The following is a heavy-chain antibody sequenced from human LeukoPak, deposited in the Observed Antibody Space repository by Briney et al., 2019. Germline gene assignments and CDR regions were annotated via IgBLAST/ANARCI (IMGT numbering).Heavy chain of an antibody. CDR1: GGSISNTNW. Sequence: PSGTLSLTCGVSGGSISNTNWWTWVRQPPGKGLEWIGEVNLQGSTNYNPSLKSRVAISVDKSENHISLKLTSVTAADTAVYYCARCYGDYVGPYYFDYWGQGTLVTVSS. J-gene: IGHJ4*02. V-gene: IGHV4-4*02. CDR3: ARCYGDYVGPYYFDY. CDR2: VNLQGST. D-gene: IGHD4-17*01.